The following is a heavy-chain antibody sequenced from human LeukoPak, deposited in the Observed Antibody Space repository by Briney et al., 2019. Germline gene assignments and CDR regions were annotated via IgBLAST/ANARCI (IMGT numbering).Heavy chain of an antibody. CDR2: ISPASSTL. CDR1: GYTFSDDS. D-gene: IGHD6-13*01. CDR3: AKDRSAIAAAGPYYFDY. V-gene: IGHV3-48*01. J-gene: IGHJ4*02. Sequence: GGSLRLSCVTSGYTFSDDSMNWVRQAPGSGLEWIAYISPASSTLKYADSVKGRFTISRDNSKNTLYLQMNSLRAEDTAVYYCAKDRSAIAAAGPYYFDYWGQGTLVTVSS.